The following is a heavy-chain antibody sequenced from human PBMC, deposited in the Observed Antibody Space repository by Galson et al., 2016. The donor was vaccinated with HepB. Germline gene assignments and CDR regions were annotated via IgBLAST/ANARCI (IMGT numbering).Heavy chain of an antibody. CDR1: GYSFSNSW. Sequence: QSGAEVKKPGESLKISCQGSGYSFSNSWIGWVRQMPGKGLEWMRIIYPGDSDTRYSPSFQGQVTISADKSISTAYLHWSSLEASDTAMYYCARRLIADFQDAFDIWGQGTMVTVSS. V-gene: IGHV5-51*01. CDR3: ARRLIADFQDAFDI. CDR2: IYPGDSDT. J-gene: IGHJ3*02. D-gene: IGHD3-16*02.